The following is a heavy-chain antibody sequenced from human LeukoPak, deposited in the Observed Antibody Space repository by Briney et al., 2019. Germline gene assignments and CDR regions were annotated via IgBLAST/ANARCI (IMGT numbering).Heavy chain of an antibody. Sequence: SETLSLTCTVSGGSISSYYGSWIRQPAGKGLEWIGRIYTSGSTNYNPSLKSRVTMSVDTSKNQFSLKLSSVTAADTAVYYCARAYSSSWYSGEYYFGYWGQGTLVTVSS. D-gene: IGHD6-13*01. J-gene: IGHJ4*02. CDR3: ARAYSSSWYSGEYYFGY. CDR1: GGSISSYY. V-gene: IGHV4-4*07. CDR2: IYTSGST.